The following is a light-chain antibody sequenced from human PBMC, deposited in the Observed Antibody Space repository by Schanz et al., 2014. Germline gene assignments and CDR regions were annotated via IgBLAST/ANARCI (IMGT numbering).Light chain of an antibody. V-gene: IGLV1-40*01. J-gene: IGLJ3*02. CDR3: SSYAGNNIWV. CDR2: ANK. Sequence: QSVLTQPPSLSGAPGQRVTISCTGTSYNIGANYDVHWYQQLPGTAPKLLIYANKNRPSGVPDRFSGSKSGNTASLTVSGLQAEDEADYYCSSYAGNNIWVFGGGTKLTVL. CDR1: SYNIGANYD.